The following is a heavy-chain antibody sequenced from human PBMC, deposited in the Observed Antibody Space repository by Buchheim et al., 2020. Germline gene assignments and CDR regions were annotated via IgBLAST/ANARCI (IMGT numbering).Heavy chain of an antibody. CDR1: GFTFGSYA. D-gene: IGHD2-21*01. V-gene: IGHV3-23*01. CDR3: AKDDRAVINSFDY. J-gene: IGHJ4*02. Sequence: EVQLLESGGNLVQPGGSLRLSCATSGFTFGSYAMSWVRQAPGKGLEWVTVISSSGGRTYYADSVKGRFTISRDNTENKQYLQMNSLRAEDTAVYYCAKDDRAVINSFDYWGQGTL. CDR2: ISSSGGRT.